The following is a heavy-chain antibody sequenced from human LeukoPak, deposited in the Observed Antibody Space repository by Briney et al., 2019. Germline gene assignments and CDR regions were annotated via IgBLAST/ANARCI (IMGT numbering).Heavy chain of an antibody. V-gene: IGHV1-2*02. CDR3: ARDPYGGTSATFDY. D-gene: IGHD4-23*01. CDR2: INPNSGGT. Sequence: ASVKVSCKAAGYTFTGYYMHWVRQAPGQGLEWMGWINPNSGGTYYAQKFQGRVTMTSDTSIRTAYMELSRLRSDNTAVYYCARDPYGGTSATFDYWGQGTLVTVSS. J-gene: IGHJ4*02. CDR1: GYTFTGYY.